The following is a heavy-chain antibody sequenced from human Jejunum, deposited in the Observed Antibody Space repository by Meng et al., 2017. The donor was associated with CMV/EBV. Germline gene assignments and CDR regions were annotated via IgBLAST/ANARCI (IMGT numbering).Heavy chain of an antibody. V-gene: IGHV4-4*07. CDR2: FHPGGTT. CDR3: ARECVGEAYDCQWNYWFDP. CDR1: GGPISGYY. D-gene: IGHD3-16*01. J-gene: IGHJ5*02. Sequence: GQWNGSGPGLGRSSMPLPFTCSGAGGPISGYYWSWVRQPAGKRLEWIGRFHPGGTTNYNPSLENRITVSVDSSKNQFFLKLTSVTAADTAIYYCARECVGEAYDCQWNYWFDPWGRGTLVTVSS.